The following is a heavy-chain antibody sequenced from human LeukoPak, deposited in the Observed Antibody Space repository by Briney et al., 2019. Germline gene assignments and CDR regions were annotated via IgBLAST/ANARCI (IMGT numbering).Heavy chain of an antibody. CDR1: GFTFSSYA. CDR3: ARDLLAAAGNRAEYFQH. V-gene: IGHV3-30*04. CDR2: ISYDGSNK. J-gene: IGHJ1*01. Sequence: PGGSLRLSCAASGFTFSSYAMHWVRQAPGKGLEWVAVISYDGSNKYYADSVKGRFTISRDNSKNTLYLQMNSLRAEDTAVYYCARDLLAAAGNRAEYFQHWGQGTLVTVSS. D-gene: IGHD6-13*01.